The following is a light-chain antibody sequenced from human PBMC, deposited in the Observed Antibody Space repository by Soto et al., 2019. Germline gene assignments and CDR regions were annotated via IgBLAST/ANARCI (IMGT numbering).Light chain of an antibody. CDR1: QSISSW. CDR2: KAS. V-gene: IGKV1-5*03. J-gene: IGKJ1*01. Sequence: DIQMTQSPSTLSASVGDRVTITCRASQSISSWLAWYQQKPGKDPKLLIYKASSLESGFPSRFSGSGSGTEFALTISGLQPDDFATYYCQQYNHYWTFGQGNKV. CDR3: QQYNHYWT.